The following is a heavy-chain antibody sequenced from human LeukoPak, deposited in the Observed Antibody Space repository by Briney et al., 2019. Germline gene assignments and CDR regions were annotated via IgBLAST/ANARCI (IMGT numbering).Heavy chain of an antibody. CDR3: AREGDNYDTSDYDAYYFDY. Sequence: GGSLRLSCAASGFTFSSYDMSWVRQSPGKRLEWVAVISFDGSNKYYADSVKGRFTISRDNSKSTLYLQMNRLRFEDTAVYYCAREGDNYDTSDYDAYYFDYWGQGSLVAVSS. V-gene: IGHV3-30*03. CDR2: ISFDGSNK. D-gene: IGHD3-22*01. J-gene: IGHJ4*02. CDR1: GFTFSSYD.